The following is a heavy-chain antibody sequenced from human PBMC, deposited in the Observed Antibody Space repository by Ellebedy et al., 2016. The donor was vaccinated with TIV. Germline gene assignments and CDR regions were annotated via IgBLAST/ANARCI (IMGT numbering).Heavy chain of an antibody. CDR2: ISGSGGST. CDR1: GFTFSSYA. J-gene: IGHJ4*02. V-gene: IGHV3-23*01. CDR3: ARTAYRYCSSTSCYMSDY. Sequence: GGSLRLXCAASGFTFSSYAMSWVRQAPGKGLEWVSAISGSGGSTYYADSVKGRFTISRDNSKNTLYLQMNSLRAEDTAVYYCARTAYRYCSSTSCYMSDYWGQGTLVTVSS. D-gene: IGHD2-2*02.